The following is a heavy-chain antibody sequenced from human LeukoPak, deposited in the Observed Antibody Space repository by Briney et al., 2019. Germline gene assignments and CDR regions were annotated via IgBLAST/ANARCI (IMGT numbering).Heavy chain of an antibody. J-gene: IGHJ5*02. Sequence: GASVKVSCKASGGTFSSYAISWVQQAPGQGLEWMGGIIPIFGTANYAQKFQGRVTITADESTSTAYMELSSLRSEDTAVYYCARRLPFFGGNSAWFDPWGQGTLVTVSS. D-gene: IGHD4-23*01. CDR1: GGTFSSYA. CDR2: IIPIFGTA. CDR3: ARRLPFFGGNSAWFDP. V-gene: IGHV1-69*13.